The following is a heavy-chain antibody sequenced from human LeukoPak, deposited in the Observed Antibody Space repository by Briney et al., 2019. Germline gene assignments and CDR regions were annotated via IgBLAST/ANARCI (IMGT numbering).Heavy chain of an antibody. V-gene: IGHV4-34*01. CDR3: ARGRLVGATGGDFDY. Sequence: SETLSLTCAVYGGSFSGYYWSWIRQPPGKGLEWIGEINHSGSTNYNPSLKSRVTISVDTSKNQFSLKLSSVTAADTAVYYCARGRLVGATGGDFDYWGQGTLATVSS. CDR2: INHSGST. CDR1: GGSFSGYY. D-gene: IGHD1-26*01. J-gene: IGHJ4*02.